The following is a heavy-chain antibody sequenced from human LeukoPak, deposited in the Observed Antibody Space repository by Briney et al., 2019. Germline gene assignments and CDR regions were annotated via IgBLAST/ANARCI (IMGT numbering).Heavy chain of an antibody. Sequence: GGSLRLSCAASGFTFSKYWLHWLRQAPGKGLVWVSRINPDDKSASYADSVKGRFTIARDDARKTLYLQMNSLRAEDTAVYYCLTIVETTFEAFDIWGQGTMVTVSS. J-gene: IGHJ3*02. CDR2: INPDDKSA. CDR3: LTIVETTFEAFDI. CDR1: GFTFSKYW. D-gene: IGHD2/OR15-2a*01. V-gene: IGHV3-74*01.